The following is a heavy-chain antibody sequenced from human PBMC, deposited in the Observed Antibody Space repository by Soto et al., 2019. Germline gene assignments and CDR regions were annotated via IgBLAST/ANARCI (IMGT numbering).Heavy chain of an antibody. CDR2: IYYSGST. Sequence: PSETLSLTCTVSGGSISSYYWSWIRQPPGKGLEWIGYIYYSGSTNYNPSLKSRVTISVDTSKNQFSLKLSSVTAADTAVYYCARLWGWFVDYWGKGTLVTVSS. CDR3: ARLWGWFVDY. CDR1: GGSISSYY. J-gene: IGHJ4*02. V-gene: IGHV4-59*08. D-gene: IGHD3-10*01.